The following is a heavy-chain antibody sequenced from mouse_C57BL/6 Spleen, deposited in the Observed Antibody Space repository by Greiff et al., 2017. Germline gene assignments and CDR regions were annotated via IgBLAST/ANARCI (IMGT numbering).Heavy chain of an antibody. CDR3: ARDFYYYGSSYSWFAY. J-gene: IGHJ3*01. V-gene: IGHV1-53*01. D-gene: IGHD1-1*01. CDR2: INPSDGGT. Sequence: QVQLQQPGTELVKPGASVKLSCKASGYTFTSYWMHWVKQRPGQGLEWIGNINPSDGGTNYNEKFKGKATLTVDKSSSTAYMQLSSLTSEDSAVYYCARDFYYYGSSYSWFAYWGQGTLVTVSA. CDR1: GYTFTSYW.